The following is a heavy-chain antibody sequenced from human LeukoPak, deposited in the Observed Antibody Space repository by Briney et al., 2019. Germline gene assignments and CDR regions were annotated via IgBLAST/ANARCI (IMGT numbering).Heavy chain of an antibody. J-gene: IGHJ3*02. Sequence: GGSLRLSCAASGFTFSSYGMHWVRQASGKGLEWVGRIRSEANNYATAYAASVKGRFTISRDDSKNTAYLQMNSLKTEDTAVYYCTCYHYDSNGYNEDAFDIWGQGTMVTVSS. D-gene: IGHD3-22*01. CDR1: GFTFSSYG. CDR3: TCYHYDSNGYNEDAFDI. CDR2: IRSEANNYAT. V-gene: IGHV3-73*01.